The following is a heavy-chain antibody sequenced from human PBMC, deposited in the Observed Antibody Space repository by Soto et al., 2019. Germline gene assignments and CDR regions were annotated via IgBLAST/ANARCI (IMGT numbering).Heavy chain of an antibody. J-gene: IGHJ4*02. CDR3: ARSPFSGSYGY. CDR2: IYQSGST. CDR1: GYSISSGYY. V-gene: IGHV4-38-2*01. D-gene: IGHD1-26*01. Sequence: SETLSLTCAVSGYSISSGYYWGWIRQPPGKGLEWIGSIYQSGSTYYNPSLKSRVTISVDTSKNQFSLKLSSVTAADTAMYYCARSPFSGSYGYWGQGTLVTVS.